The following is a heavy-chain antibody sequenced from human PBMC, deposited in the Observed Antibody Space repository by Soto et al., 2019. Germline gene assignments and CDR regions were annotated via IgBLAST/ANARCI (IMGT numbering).Heavy chain of an antibody. CDR2: IYHSGST. Sequence: SEMLSHTCGVAGGSSSSGGYSWSWIRQPPGKGLEWIGYIYHSGSTYYNPSLKSRVTISVDRSKNQFSLKLSSVTAADTAVYYCAAGGGLPRYYWGQGTLVTVSS. J-gene: IGHJ4*02. CDR1: GGSSSSGGYS. V-gene: IGHV4-30-2*01. D-gene: IGHD5-12*01. CDR3: AAGGGLPRYY.